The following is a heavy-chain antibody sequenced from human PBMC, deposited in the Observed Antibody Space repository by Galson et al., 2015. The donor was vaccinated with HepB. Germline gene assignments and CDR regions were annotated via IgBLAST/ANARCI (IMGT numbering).Heavy chain of an antibody. Sequence: VKVSCKASGYTFSDFYIHWVRQAPGQGLEWMGRINPYSGGTNYAQKFQGRVTITRDTSFTTAYMELSRLRADDTALYFCAREGGSCSAPFDYWGQGSLVTVSS. D-gene: IGHD2-15*01. CDR1: GYTFSDFY. CDR3: AREGGSCSAPFDY. CDR2: INPYSGGT. J-gene: IGHJ4*02. V-gene: IGHV1-2*06.